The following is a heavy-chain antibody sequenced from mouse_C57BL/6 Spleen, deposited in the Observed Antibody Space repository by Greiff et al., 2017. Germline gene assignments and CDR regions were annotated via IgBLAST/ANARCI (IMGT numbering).Heavy chain of an antibody. J-gene: IGHJ1*03. CDR3: AREGGLRRYWYFDV. CDR1: GYTFTSYW. Sequence: QVQLQQPGAELVKPGASVKMSCKASGYTFTSYWITWVKQRPGQGLEWIGDIYPGSGSTNYNEKFKSKATLTVDTSSSPAYMQLSSLTSEDSAVYDCAREGGLRRYWYFDVWGTGTTVTVSS. CDR2: IYPGSGST. V-gene: IGHV1-55*01. D-gene: IGHD2-4*01.